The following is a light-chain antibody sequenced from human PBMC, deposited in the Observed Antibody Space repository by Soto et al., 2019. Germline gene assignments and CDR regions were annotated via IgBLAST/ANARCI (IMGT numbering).Light chain of an antibody. CDR2: SDN. CDR1: SSNIGSNT. Sequence: QSVLTQPPSVSGTPGQRVTISCFGSSSNIGSNTVNWYQQLPGTAPKLLVYSDNQRPSGVPDRFSGSKSGTSASLGISGLQSEDEADYYCATWDDSRGVFGGGTKVTVL. J-gene: IGLJ3*02. CDR3: ATWDDSRGV. V-gene: IGLV1-44*01.